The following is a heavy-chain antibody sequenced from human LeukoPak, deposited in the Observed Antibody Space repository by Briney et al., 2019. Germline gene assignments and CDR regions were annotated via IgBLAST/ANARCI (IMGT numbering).Heavy chain of an antibody. V-gene: IGHV3-21*01. CDR3: ATCPVVGATSPDS. CDR2: ISSSSSYI. Sequence: GGSLRLSCAASGFTFSSYSMNWVRQAPGKGLEWVSYISSSSSYIYYPDPVKGRFTISRDNAKNSLYLQMNSLRAEDTAVYYCATCPVVGATSPDSWGEGTLVTVSS. D-gene: IGHD2-15*01. CDR1: GFTFSSYS. J-gene: IGHJ4*02.